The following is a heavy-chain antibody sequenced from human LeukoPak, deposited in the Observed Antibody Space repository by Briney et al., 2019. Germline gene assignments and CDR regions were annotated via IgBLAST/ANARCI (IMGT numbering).Heavy chain of an antibody. J-gene: IGHJ3*02. CDR3: ARVGVRYDAFDI. CDR1: GYTFTGYY. D-gene: IGHD2-8*01. Sequence: ASVKVSCKASGYTFTGYYMHWVRQAPGQGLEWMGWINPNSGGTNYAQKFQGRVTMTRDTSISTACMELSRLRSDDTAVYYCARVGVRYDAFDIWGQGTMVTVSS. V-gene: IGHV1-2*02. CDR2: INPNSGGT.